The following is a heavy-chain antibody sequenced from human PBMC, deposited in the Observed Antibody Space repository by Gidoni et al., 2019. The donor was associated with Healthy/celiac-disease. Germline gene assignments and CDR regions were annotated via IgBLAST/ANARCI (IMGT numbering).Heavy chain of an antibody. D-gene: IGHD6-19*01. V-gene: IGHV3-21*01. CDR3: ARDQRFRIAVAGTGRTNWFDP. Sequence: EVQLVESGGGLVKPGGSLRLYCAASGFTFSSYSMNWVRQAPGKGLEWVSSISSSSSYIYYADSVKGRFTISRDNAKNSLYLQMNSLRAEDTAVYYCARDQRFRIAVAGTGRTNWFDPWGQGTLVTVSS. CDR2: ISSSSSYI. J-gene: IGHJ5*02. CDR1: GFTFSSYS.